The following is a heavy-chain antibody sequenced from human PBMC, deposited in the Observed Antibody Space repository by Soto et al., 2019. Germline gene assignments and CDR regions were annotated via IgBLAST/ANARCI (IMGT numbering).Heavy chain of an antibody. CDR2: IVPIVDTS. CDR3: VRVVAIPGYPDN. D-gene: IGHD5-12*01. CDR1: GGTFSSYA. V-gene: IGHV1-69*12. Sequence: QVQLVQSGAEVRQPASSVKVSCKTSGGTFSSYAISWVRQAPGQGLEWMGGIVPIVDTSTYAQKFQGRVTRTADASTSTADMELSSLRSDDTAIYYCVRVVAIPGYPDNWGQGTLVTVSS. J-gene: IGHJ4*02.